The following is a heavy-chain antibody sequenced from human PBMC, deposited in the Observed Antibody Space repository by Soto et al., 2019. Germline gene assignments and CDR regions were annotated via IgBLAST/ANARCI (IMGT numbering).Heavy chain of an antibody. D-gene: IGHD6-13*01. J-gene: IGHJ6*02. Sequence: EVQLVESGGGLVQPGGSLRLSCAASGFTFSNDWMYWVRQAPGKGLVWVSSVNNDGTDTTHADSVKGRFTISRDNAENTLYLQMNGLRAEDTAVYYCARGGLQHALDVWGQGSTVTVSS. CDR2: VNNDGTDT. CDR1: GFTFSNDW. CDR3: ARGGLQHALDV. V-gene: IGHV3-74*03.